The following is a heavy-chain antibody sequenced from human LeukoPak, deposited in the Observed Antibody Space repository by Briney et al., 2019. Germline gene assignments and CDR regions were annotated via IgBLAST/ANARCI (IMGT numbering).Heavy chain of an antibody. CDR2: IDSDGSST. CDR3: ARGVTNIVGVRFPFDH. V-gene: IGHV3-74*01. Sequence: GGSLRLSCAASGFTFSSYWMHWVRQAPGKGLVWVSRIDSDGSSTNYADSVKGRFTISRDNAKNSLHLQMNSLRAEDTAVYYCARGVTNIVGVRFPFDHWGQGNLVTASS. CDR1: GFTFSSYW. D-gene: IGHD1-26*01. J-gene: IGHJ4*02.